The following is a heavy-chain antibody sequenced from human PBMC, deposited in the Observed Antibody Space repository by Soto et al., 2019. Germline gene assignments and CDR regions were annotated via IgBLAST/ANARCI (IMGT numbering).Heavy chain of an antibody. CDR2: ISSSDGTT. CDR1: GFTFSSYA. J-gene: IGHJ3*02. D-gene: IGHD5-12*01. V-gene: IGHV3-23*01. Sequence: EVQLLESGGGLVQPGGSLRLSCAASGFTFSSYAMNWLRQAPGKGLGWVSIISSSDGTTYYADSVKGRFTISRDNSKNTIYLQMNTLRGEDTAIYYCARCLNSGYARPDHFNIWGQGTMVTVSS. CDR3: ARCLNSGYARPDHFNI.